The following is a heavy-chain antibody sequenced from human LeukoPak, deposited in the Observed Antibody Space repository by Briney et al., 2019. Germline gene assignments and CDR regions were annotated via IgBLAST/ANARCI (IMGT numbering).Heavy chain of an antibody. D-gene: IGHD5-18*01. CDR3: ARDTAIFEY. J-gene: IGHJ4*02. Sequence: SETLSLTCTVSGVSISSHYWSWIRQSPGKGLEWIGYIFNHGSTNYSPSLKSRVTMSVDASKNQFSLKLSSVTAADTAVYYCARDTAIFEYWGQGTLVSVSS. CDR1: GVSISSHY. V-gene: IGHV4-59*11. CDR2: IFNHGST.